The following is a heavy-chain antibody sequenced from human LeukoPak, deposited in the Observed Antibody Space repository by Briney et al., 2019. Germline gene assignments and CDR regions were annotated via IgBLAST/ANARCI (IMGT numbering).Heavy chain of an antibody. CDR1: GYSISSGYY. CDR3: ARAGVYDFWSGYRYYMDV. CDR2: IYHSGST. V-gene: IGHV4-38-2*02. Sequence: SETLSLTCTVSGYSISSGYYWGWMRQPPGKGLEWIGSIYHSGSTYYNPSLKSRVTISVDTSKNQFSLKLSSVTAADTAVYYCARAGVYDFWSGYRYYMDVWGKGTTVTVSS. J-gene: IGHJ6*03. D-gene: IGHD3-3*01.